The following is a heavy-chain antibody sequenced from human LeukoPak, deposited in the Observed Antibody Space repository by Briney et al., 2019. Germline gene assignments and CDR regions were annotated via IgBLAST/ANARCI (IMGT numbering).Heavy chain of an antibody. CDR2: ITNDGSRQ. D-gene: IGHD1-1*01. CDR3: AKGRRTGFVDY. V-gene: IGHV3-30*18. J-gene: IGHJ4*02. Sequence: GGSLRLSCAASGFTFSSYAMSWVRLAPGKGLEWLAVITNDGSRQYYADSVKGRFTVSRDNSKSLLFLQMESLRHDDTGIYYCAKGRRTGFVDYWGQGALVTVSS. CDR1: GFTFSSYA.